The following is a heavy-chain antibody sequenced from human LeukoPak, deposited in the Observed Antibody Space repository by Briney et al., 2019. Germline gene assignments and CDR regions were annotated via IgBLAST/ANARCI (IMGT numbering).Heavy chain of an antibody. J-gene: IGHJ4*01. Sequence: GGPLRLSCAASGFPFDEYGMSWVRQSPGKALEWVSGINWSGGSTGYADSVKGRFTISRDNAKNSLYLQMNSLRAEDTALYYCARCGYSSGWYEHWGQGTLVTVSS. V-gene: IGHV3-20*04. CDR3: ARCGYSSGWYEH. CDR1: GFPFDEYG. D-gene: IGHD6-19*01. CDR2: INWSGGST.